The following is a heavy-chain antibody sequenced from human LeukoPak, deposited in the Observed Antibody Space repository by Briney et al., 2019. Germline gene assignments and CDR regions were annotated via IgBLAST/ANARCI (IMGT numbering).Heavy chain of an antibody. CDR1: GFTFIDYD. CDR3: GRAFPPLRTSAAGDL. Sequence: GGSLSLSCSASGFTFIDYDMTWVRQAPGKGLEWVSSISGLSSHIYYGDSVKGRFSISRDNAKNSLYLQMNSLGTVDTAVYFCGRAFPPLRTSAAGDLWGQGPLVTVSS. D-gene: IGHD6-25*01. J-gene: IGHJ4*02. V-gene: IGHV3-21*01. CDR2: ISGLSSHI.